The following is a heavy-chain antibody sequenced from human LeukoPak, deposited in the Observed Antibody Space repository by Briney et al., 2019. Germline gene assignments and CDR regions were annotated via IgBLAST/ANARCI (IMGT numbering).Heavy chain of an antibody. D-gene: IGHD5-18*01. J-gene: IGHJ6*02. CDR3: ARPERGYSYGAYYYCGMDV. Sequence: GASVKVSCKASGYTFTSYYMHWVRQAPGQGLEWMGIINPSGGRTSYAQKFQGRVTMTRDTSTSTVYMELSSLRSEDTAVYYCARPERGYSYGAYYYCGMDVWGQGTTVTVSS. CDR2: INPSGGRT. CDR1: GYTFTSYY. V-gene: IGHV1-46*01.